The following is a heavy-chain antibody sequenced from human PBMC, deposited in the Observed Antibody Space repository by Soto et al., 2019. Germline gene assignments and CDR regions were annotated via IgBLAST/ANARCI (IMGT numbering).Heavy chain of an antibody. CDR3: ATAPRFACDL. CDR1: GGSVSGDKNY. Sequence: QVQLQESGPGLVKPSETLSLTCSVSGGSVSGDKNYWSWIRHSPGKGLEWIGFISYSGATIYNHSLRSRLTLSVDSATNQFSLRLSSVRASDTALDYGATAPRFACDLWGQGTTVIVSS. V-gene: IGHV4-61*01. J-gene: IGHJ3*01. CDR2: ISYSGAT. D-gene: IGHD3-16*01.